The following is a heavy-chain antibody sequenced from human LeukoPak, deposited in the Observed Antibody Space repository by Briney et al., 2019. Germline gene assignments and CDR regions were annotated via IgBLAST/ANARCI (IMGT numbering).Heavy chain of an antibody. D-gene: IGHD6-19*01. Sequence: SETLSLTCTVSGDSISTGSFDWSGIRQPAGKGLEWIGRIYASGTTNYNPSLKRRVTISKDTSNNQFFLTLNPVTAAATGLYYCKMGYSSGWESYYLDSWGQGILVTVSS. J-gene: IGHJ4*02. CDR1: GDSISTGSFD. CDR2: IYASGTT. CDR3: KMGYSSGWESYYLDS. V-gene: IGHV4-61*02.